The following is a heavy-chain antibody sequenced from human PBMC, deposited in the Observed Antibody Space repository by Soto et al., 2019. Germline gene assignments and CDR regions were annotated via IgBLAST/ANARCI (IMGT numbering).Heavy chain of an antibody. CDR1: GGSIRSSNW. Sequence: SQTLSLTCAVSGGSIRSSNWWGWIRRPPGKGLEWIGEIYQSGITNYNPSLKSRVTISVDKSKNQFSMKLSSVTAADTAVYYCARESIAAAGTQYFQHWGQGTLVTVS. CDR3: ARESIAAAGTQYFQH. D-gene: IGHD6-13*01. J-gene: IGHJ1*01. V-gene: IGHV4-4*02. CDR2: IYQSGIT.